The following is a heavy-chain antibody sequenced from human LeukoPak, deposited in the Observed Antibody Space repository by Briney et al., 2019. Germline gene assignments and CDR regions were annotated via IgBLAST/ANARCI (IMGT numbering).Heavy chain of an antibody. CDR1: GFAFSTFA. D-gene: IGHD4-17*01. CDR2: ISSSSTYI. V-gene: IGHV3-21*01. Sequence: GGSLRLSCVASGFAFSTFAINWVRQAPGKGLEWVSSISSSSTYIYYADSVQGRFTISRDNAKNSVYLQMNSLRAEDTAVYYCASKLTTGYWGQGTLVTVSS. CDR3: ASKLTTGY. J-gene: IGHJ4*02.